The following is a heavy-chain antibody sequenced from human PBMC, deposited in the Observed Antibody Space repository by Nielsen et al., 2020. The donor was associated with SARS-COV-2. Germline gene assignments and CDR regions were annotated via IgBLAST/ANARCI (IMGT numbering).Heavy chain of an antibody. CDR1: GYTFTNNY. V-gene: IGHV1-2*06. J-gene: IGHJ4*02. CDR3: VANGYGIY. D-gene: IGHD5-18*01. Sequence: ASVKVSCKASGYTFTNNYMHWVRQAPGQGLEWMGLINPTNGGTTYAQKFQGSVTMTRDTSISTAYMELGSLTSDDTAVYYCVANGYGIYWGQGTLVAVSS. CDR2: INPTNGGT.